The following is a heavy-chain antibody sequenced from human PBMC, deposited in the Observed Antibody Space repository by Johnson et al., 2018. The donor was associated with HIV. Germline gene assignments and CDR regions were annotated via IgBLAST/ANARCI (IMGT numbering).Heavy chain of an antibody. CDR1: GFTFRSYA. CDR2: ISYDGSNK. Sequence: QVQLVESGGGVVQPGRSLRLSCAASGFTFRSYAMHWVRQAPGKGLEWVAVISYDGSNKYYADSVKGRFTISRDNSKNKLYLQMNSLRAEDTAVYYCARVTHIQLWANDAFDIWGQGTMVTVSS. CDR3: ARVTHIQLWANDAFDI. V-gene: IGHV3-30-3*01. D-gene: IGHD5-18*01. J-gene: IGHJ3*02.